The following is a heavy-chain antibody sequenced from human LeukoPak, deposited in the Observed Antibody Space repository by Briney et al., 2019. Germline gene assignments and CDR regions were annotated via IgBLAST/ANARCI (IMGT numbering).Heavy chain of an antibody. V-gene: IGHV4-34*01. CDR1: GGSFSGYY. CDR3: ARVSPSVDTAMVSLDY. D-gene: IGHD5-18*01. J-gene: IGHJ4*02. CDR2: INHSGST. Sequence: NASETLSLTCAVYGGSFSGYYWSWIRQPPGKGLEWIGEINHSGSTNYNPSLKSRVTISVDTSKNQFSLKLSSVTAADTAVYYCARVSPSVDTAMVSLDYWGQGTLVTVSS.